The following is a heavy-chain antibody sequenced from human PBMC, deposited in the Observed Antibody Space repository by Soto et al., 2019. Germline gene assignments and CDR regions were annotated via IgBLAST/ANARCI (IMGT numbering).Heavy chain of an antibody. CDR1: GGTFSSYA. D-gene: IGHD2-21*02. CDR2: IIPICGTA. J-gene: IGHJ4*02. CDR3: ASTCCGDCPLGRYYFDY. V-gene: IGHV1-69*01. Sequence: QVQLVQSGAEVKKPGSSVKVSCKASGGTFSSYAISWVRQAPGQGLEWMGGIIPICGTANYAQKFQGRVTITADESTSTAYMELSSLRSEDTAVYYCASTCCGDCPLGRYYFDYWGQGTLVTVSS.